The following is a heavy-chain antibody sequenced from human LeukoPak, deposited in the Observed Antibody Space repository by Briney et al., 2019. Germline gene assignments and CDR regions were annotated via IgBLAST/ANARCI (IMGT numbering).Heavy chain of an antibody. J-gene: IGHJ4*02. CDR1: GFTFSSYW. CDR2: ISSSSSYI. Sequence: GGSLRLSCAASGFTFSSYWMSWVRQAPGKGLEWVSSISSSSSYIYYADSVKGRFTFSRDNAKNSLYLQMNSLRAEDTAMYYCARGPISVVAALGIFDYWGQGTLVTVSS. CDR3: ARGPISVVAALGIFDY. D-gene: IGHD2-15*01. V-gene: IGHV3-21*06.